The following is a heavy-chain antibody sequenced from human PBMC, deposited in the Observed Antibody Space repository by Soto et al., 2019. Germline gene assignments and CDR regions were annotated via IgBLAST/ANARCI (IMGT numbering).Heavy chain of an antibody. CDR2: IRGSGGTT. Sequence: ESGGGLVRPGGSLRLSCAASGFTFSSYAMSWLRQAPGKGLEWVSLIRGSGGTTKYADSVIGRFTISRDNSKNTLNLEMNSLRDEDTAVYYCANARYTDGWYQFDYWGQGTLVSVSS. V-gene: IGHV3-23*01. CDR3: ANARYTDGWYQFDY. D-gene: IGHD2-2*02. CDR1: GFTFSSYA. J-gene: IGHJ4*02.